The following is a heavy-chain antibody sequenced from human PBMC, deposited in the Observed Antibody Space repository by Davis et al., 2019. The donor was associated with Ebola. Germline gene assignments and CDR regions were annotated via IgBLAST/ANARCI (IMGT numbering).Heavy chain of an antibody. D-gene: IGHD3-3*01. V-gene: IGHV3-53*01. CDR1: GFTVSSNY. CDR3: ARDLVGADFWSGYSPLGQVYGMDV. Sequence: PGGSLRLSCAASGFTVSSNYMSWVRQAPGKGLEWVSVIYSGGSTYYADSVKGRFTISRDNSKNTLYLQMNSLRAEDTAVYYCARDLVGADFWSGYSPLGQVYGMDVWGQGTTVTVSS. J-gene: IGHJ6*02. CDR2: IYSGGST.